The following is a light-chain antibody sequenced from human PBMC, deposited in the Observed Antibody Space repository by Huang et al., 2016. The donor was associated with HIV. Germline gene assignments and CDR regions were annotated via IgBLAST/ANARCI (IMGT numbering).Light chain of an antibody. J-gene: IGKJ2*01. CDR1: QIINKY. V-gene: IGKV1-39*01. CDR3: QQSYNIPRT. CDR2: GAS. Sequence: DIQMTQAPPSLSAAVGDRVIITCRASQIINKYLNGYQQMPGRAPKLLISGASSLQGGVSSRFSGSGSGTDFTLTSRDLQPEDTATYRCQQSYNIPRTFGQGTLLEI.